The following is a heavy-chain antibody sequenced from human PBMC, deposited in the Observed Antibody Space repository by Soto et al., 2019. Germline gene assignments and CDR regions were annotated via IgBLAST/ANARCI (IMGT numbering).Heavy chain of an antibody. J-gene: IGHJ6*02. V-gene: IGHV3-21*01. D-gene: IGHD3-22*01. CDR3: ARVVDYYDPYYYYGMDV. Sequence: EVQLVESGGGLVKPGGSLRLSCAASEFTFSTYSMNWFRQAPGKGLEWVSSISSSSSYIYYADSVKGRFTISRDNAKNSLYLQMNSLRAEDTAVYYCARVVDYYDPYYYYGMDVWGQGTTVTVSS. CDR1: EFTFSTYS. CDR2: ISSSSSYI.